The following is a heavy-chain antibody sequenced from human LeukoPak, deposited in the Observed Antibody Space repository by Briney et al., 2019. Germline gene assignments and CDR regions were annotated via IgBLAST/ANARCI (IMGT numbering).Heavy chain of an antibody. J-gene: IGHJ4*02. CDR1: GFTVSSNY. CDR3: ARSEMATILGFDY. V-gene: IGHV3-53*01. D-gene: IGHD5-24*01. CDR2: IYSGGST. Sequence: PGGSLRLSCAASGFTVSSNYMSWVRQAPGKGLEWVSVIYSGGSTYYANSVKGRFTISRDNSKNTLYLQMNSLRAEDTAVYYCARSEMATILGFDYWGQGTLVTVSS.